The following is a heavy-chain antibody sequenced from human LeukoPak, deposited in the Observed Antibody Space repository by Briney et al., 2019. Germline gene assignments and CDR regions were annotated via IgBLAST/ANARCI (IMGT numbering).Heavy chain of an antibody. Sequence: SETLSLTCTVSGGSISSSSYYWGWIRQPPGKGLEWIGSIYYSGSTYYNPSLKSRVTISVDTSKNQFSLKLSSVTAADTAVYYCARERHEVAGTLGWFDPWGQGTLVTVSS. CDR1: GGSISSSSYY. V-gene: IGHV4-39*07. CDR2: IYYSGST. CDR3: ARERHEVAGTLGWFDP. J-gene: IGHJ5*02. D-gene: IGHD6-19*01.